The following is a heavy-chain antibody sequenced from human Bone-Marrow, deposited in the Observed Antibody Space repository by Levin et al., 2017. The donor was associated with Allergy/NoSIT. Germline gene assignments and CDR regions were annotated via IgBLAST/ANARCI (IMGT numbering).Heavy chain of an antibody. CDR1: GYTLTELS. D-gene: IGHD3-10*01. CDR3: ATDLAGELLRYSFDY. Sequence: GESLKISCKVSGYTLTELSMHWVRQAPGKGLEWMGGFDPEDGETIYAQKFQGRVTMTEDTSTDTAYMELSSLRSEDTAVYYCATDLAGELLRYSFDYWGQGTLVTVSS. V-gene: IGHV1-24*01. CDR2: FDPEDGET. J-gene: IGHJ4*02.